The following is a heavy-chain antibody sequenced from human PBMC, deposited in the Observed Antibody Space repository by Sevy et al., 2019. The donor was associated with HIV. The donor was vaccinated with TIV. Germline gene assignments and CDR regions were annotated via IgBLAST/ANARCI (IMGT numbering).Heavy chain of an antibody. CDR1: GFTFTSYS. CDR2: IGSDSTTI. J-gene: IGHJ4*02. V-gene: IGHV3-48*02. Sequence: GGSLRLSCAASGFTFTSYSMNWVRQAPGKGLEWISYIGSDSTTIYYVESVKGRFTISRDNANNALYLQMISLRDEDTAVYYCARNCYGDYIIDSWGQGTPVTVSS. CDR3: ARNCYGDYIIDS. D-gene: IGHD4-17*01.